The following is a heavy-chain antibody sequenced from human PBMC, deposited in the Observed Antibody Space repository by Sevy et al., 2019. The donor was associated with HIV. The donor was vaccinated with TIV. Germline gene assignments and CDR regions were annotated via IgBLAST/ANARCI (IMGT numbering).Heavy chain of an antibody. J-gene: IGHJ3*02. D-gene: IGHD2-15*01. CDR3: GRAQGYCVINSCFGGSINAFDI. Sequence: GGSLRLSCAASGFTFAHHAMYWVRQAPGKGLEWVSGINWNSVSIGYADSVKGRFTISRDNAKNSLHLQMNSLRVEDTALYYCGRAQGYCVINSCFGGSINAFDIWGQGTMVTVSS. CDR1: GFTFAHHA. CDR2: INWNSVSI. V-gene: IGHV3-9*01.